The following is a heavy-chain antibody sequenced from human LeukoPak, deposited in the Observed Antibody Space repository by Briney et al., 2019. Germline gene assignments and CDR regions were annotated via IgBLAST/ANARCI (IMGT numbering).Heavy chain of an antibody. V-gene: IGHV4-31*03. J-gene: IGHJ4*02. CDR2: IYYSGST. CDR3: ARDLFFGSGSSPGS. CDR1: GGSISSGGYY. Sequence: PSETLSLTCTVSGGSISSGGYYWSWIRQHPGKGLEWIGYIYYSGSTYYNPSLKSRVTISVDTSKNQFSLKLSSVTAADTAVYYCARDLFFGSGSSPGSWGQGTLVTVSS. D-gene: IGHD3-10*01.